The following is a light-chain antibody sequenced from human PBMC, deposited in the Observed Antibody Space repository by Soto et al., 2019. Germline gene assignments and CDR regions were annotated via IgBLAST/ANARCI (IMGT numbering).Light chain of an antibody. J-gene: IGLJ7*01. Sequence: QSVLTQPPSVSSAPGQKVTISCSGSSSNIGDDYVSWYQQFPGKAPRLLIYDDDKRPSGIPDRFSGSKSGTAATLAITGLQAEDEAEYYCQSYDSRLSAYVFGSGTQLTVL. CDR1: SSNIGDDY. CDR2: DDD. V-gene: IGLV1-51*01. CDR3: QSYDSRLSAYV.